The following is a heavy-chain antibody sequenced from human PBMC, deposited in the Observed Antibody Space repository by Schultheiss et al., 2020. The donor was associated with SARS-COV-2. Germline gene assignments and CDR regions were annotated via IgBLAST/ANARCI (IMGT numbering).Heavy chain of an antibody. CDR2: IYYNGNT. CDR3: ARGNDFVYFFDS. CDR1: GGSIGTYY. Sequence: SQTLSLTCTVSGGSIGTYYWHWIRQPPGKKLESIGYIYYNGNTNYSPSLKSRVTISVDTSKNQFSLKLTSLTAADTAIYYCARGNDFVYFFDSWGQGTLVTVSS. V-gene: IGHV4-59*08. J-gene: IGHJ4*02. D-gene: IGHD3-3*01.